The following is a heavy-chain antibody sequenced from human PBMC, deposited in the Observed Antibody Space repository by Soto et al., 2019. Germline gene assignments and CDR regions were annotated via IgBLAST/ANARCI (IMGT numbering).Heavy chain of an antibody. CDR3: ARRPLVRGIIPYYFDS. V-gene: IGHV4-59*08. CDR2: VHYTGST. CDR1: GGSISSYY. D-gene: IGHD3-10*01. J-gene: IGHJ4*02. Sequence: LSLTCTVSGGSISSYYWSWIRQPPGKGLEWIGYVHYTGSTNYNSPLKSRVTISVDTSKNQFSLKLSSVTAADTAVYFCARRPLVRGIIPYYFDSWGQGTLVTVSS.